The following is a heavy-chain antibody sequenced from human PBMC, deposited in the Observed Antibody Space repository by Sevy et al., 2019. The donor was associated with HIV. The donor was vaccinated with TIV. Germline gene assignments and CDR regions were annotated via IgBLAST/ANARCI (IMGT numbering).Heavy chain of an antibody. Sequence: GGSLRLSCVASGFTFSNYAMDWVRQAPGKVLEWVSAIGGGGVNTYYADAVNGRFTISRDNSKNTLYLQMNSLRVEDTAVYYCAKSESRMGATDDFDCWGQGTLVTVSS. V-gene: IGHV3-23*01. D-gene: IGHD1-26*01. CDR3: AKSESRMGATDDFDC. CDR2: IGGGGVNT. J-gene: IGHJ4*02. CDR1: GFTFSNYA.